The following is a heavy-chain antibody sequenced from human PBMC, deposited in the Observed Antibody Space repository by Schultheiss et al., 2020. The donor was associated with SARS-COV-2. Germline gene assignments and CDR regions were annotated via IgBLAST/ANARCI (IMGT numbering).Heavy chain of an antibody. D-gene: IGHD3-3*01. Sequence: SETLSLTCTVSGGSISSGGYYWSWIRQHPGKGLEWIGYIYYSGSTYYNPSLKSRVIISMDTSKNQFSLKLSSVTAADTAVYFCARDTYDVWNAYYLTLNGMDVWGQGTTVTVSS. CDR1: GGSISSGGYY. J-gene: IGHJ6*02. V-gene: IGHV4-31*03. CDR2: IYYSGST. CDR3: ARDTYDVWNAYYLTLNGMDV.